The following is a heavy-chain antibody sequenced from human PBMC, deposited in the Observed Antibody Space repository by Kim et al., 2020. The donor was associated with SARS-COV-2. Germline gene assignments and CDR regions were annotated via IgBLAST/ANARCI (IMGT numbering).Heavy chain of an antibody. V-gene: IGHV3-23*01. CDR3: AKEKMGATFRAYYFDY. CDR1: GFTFSSYA. D-gene: IGHD1-26*01. J-gene: IGHJ4*02. CDR2: ISGSGGST. Sequence: GGSLRLSCAASGFTFSSYAMSWVRQAPGKGLEWVSAISGSGGSTYYADSVKGRFTISRDNSKNTLYLQMNSLRAEDTAVYYCAKEKMGATFRAYYFDYWGQGTLVTVSS.